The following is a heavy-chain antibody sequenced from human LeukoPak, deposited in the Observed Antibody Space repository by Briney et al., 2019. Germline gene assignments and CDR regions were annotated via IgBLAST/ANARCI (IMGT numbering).Heavy chain of an antibody. CDR2: IYYSGST. J-gene: IGHJ4*02. V-gene: IGHV4-30-4*07. CDR3: ARVGAGYCSGGSCYWSWSPSYYFDY. D-gene: IGHD2-15*01. Sequence: SETLSLTCAVSADSISSGGYSWSWIRQPPGKGLEWIGHIYYSGSTYYNPSLKSRVTISVDTSKNQFSLKLSSVTAADTAVYYCARVGAGYCSGGSCYWSWSPSYYFDYWGQGTLVTVSS. CDR1: ADSISSGGYS.